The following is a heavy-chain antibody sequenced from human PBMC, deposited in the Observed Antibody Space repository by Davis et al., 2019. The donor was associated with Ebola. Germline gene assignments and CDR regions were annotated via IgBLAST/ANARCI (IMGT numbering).Heavy chain of an antibody. CDR2: ISSSSSYI. J-gene: IGHJ4*02. D-gene: IGHD3-3*01. Sequence: GESLKISCAASGFTFSSYSMNWVRQAPGKGLEWVSSISSSSSYIYYADSVKGRFTISRDNAKNSLYLQMNSLRAEDTAVYYCARDLRFLEWLLFTTFDYWGQGTLVTVSS. V-gene: IGHV3-21*01. CDR1: GFTFSSYS. CDR3: ARDLRFLEWLLFTTFDY.